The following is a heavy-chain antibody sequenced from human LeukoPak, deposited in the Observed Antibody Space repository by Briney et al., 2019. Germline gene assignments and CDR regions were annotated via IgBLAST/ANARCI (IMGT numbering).Heavy chain of an antibody. CDR1: GFTFSSYW. CDR2: IKQDGSEK. J-gene: IGHJ4*02. D-gene: IGHD3-22*01. CDR3: ARDPPRYYYDSSGYFDY. V-gene: IGHV3-7*01. Sequence: SGGSLRLSCAASGFTFSSYWMRWVRQAPGKGLEWVANIKQDGSEKYYVDSVKGRFTISRDNAKNSLYLQMNSLRAEDTAVYYCARDPPRYYYDSSGYFDYWGQGTLVTVSS.